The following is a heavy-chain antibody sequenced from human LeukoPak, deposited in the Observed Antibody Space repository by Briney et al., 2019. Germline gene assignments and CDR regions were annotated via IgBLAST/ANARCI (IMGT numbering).Heavy chain of an antibody. CDR2: FDPEDGET. CDR1: GYTLTELS. J-gene: IGHJ4*02. D-gene: IGHD2-21*02. V-gene: IGHV1-24*01. Sequence: GASVKVSCKVSGYTLTELSMHWVRQAPGKGLEWMGGFDPEDGETIYAQKFQGRVTMTEDTSTDTAYMELSSLRSEDTAVYYCATDLSCGGDCARSDYWGQGTLVTVSS. CDR3: ATDLSCGGDCARSDY.